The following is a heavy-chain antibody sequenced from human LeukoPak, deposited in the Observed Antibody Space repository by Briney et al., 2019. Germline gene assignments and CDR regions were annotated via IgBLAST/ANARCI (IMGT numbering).Heavy chain of an antibody. V-gene: IGHV3-9*03. CDR2: ISWNSGSI. J-gene: IGHJ4*02. D-gene: IGHD6-19*01. CDR1: GFTFDDYA. CDR3: ARDLLRGAVAGTGDY. Sequence: GGSLRLSCAASGFTFDDYAMHWVRQAPGKGLEWVSGISWNSGSIGYADSVKGRFTISRDNSKNTLYLQTGSLRAEDMAVYYCARDLLRGAVAGTGDYWGQGTLVTVSS.